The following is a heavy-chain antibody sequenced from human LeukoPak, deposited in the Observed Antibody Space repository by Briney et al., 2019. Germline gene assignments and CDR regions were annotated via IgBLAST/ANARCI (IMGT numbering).Heavy chain of an antibody. CDR3: ARIAPSYYYDSSAPLDY. CDR2: IDWDDDK. J-gene: IGHJ4*02. Sequence: SGPTLVKPTQTLTLTCTFSGFSLNTTGMRMGRIRQLPGKAVEWLARIDWDDDKFYTTSLKPRLTISKDSSRNQVVLTMTNMDPVDTATYYCARIAPSYYYDSSAPLDYWGQGTLVTVSS. V-gene: IGHV2-70*04. D-gene: IGHD3-22*01. CDR1: GFSLNTTGMR.